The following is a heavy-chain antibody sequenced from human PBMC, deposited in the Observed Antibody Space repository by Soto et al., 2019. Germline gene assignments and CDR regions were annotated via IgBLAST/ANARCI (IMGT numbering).Heavy chain of an antibody. CDR3: ARDMGAATPFDY. Sequence: QVQLVQSGAEVKKPGSSVKVSCKPSGGTFSGYAVSWVRQAPGQGLEWLGGIIPVFGTVTYAQKFQDRVTISADESTRTAYMQLSSLISEDTAVYYCARDMGAATPFDYWGQGTLVTVSS. D-gene: IGHD1-26*01. CDR2: IIPVFGTV. V-gene: IGHV1-69*01. J-gene: IGHJ4*02. CDR1: GGTFSGYA.